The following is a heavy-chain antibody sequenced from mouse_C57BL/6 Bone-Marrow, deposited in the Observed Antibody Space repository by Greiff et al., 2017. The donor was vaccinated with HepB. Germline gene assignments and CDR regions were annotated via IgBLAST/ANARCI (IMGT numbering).Heavy chain of an antibody. V-gene: IGHV3-6*01. Sequence: VHLVESGPGLVKPSQSLSLTCSVTGYSITSGYYWNWIRQFPGNKLEWMGYISYDGSNNYNPSLKNRISITRDTSKNQFFLKLNSVTTEDTATYYCAREYYDYDRGYYAMDYWGQGTSVTVSS. J-gene: IGHJ4*01. CDR2: ISYDGSN. D-gene: IGHD2-4*01. CDR3: AREYYDYDRGYYAMDY. CDR1: GYSITSGYY.